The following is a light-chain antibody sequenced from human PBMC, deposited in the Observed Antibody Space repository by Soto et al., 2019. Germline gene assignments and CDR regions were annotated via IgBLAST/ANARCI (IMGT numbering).Light chain of an antibody. J-gene: IGLJ2*01. V-gene: IGLV4-69*01. CDR1: SGHSSYA. CDR3: QTGGTGIV. CDR2: LNSDGSH. Sequence: QAVLTQSPSASASLGASVKVTCTLSSGHSSYAIAWHQQQPEKGPRYLMKLNSDGSHSKGDGIPDRFSGSSSGAERYLTISSLQSEDEADYYCQTGGTGIVFGGGTQLTVL.